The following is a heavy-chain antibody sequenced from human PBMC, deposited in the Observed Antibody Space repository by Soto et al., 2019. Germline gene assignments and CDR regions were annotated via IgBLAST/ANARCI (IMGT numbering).Heavy chain of an antibody. CDR3: ARGGRRPVNYYQSTAYKGDCDV. J-gene: IGHJ3*01. Sequence: PSETLSLTCNVSGGSISNYYWTWVRQSPEKGLERICYMYYNGNINYNPSLKSRVTISIDTSKNQFSLTLKSVSAADTAVYYCARGGRRPVNYYQSTAYKGDCDVWGQGRMVTVSS. V-gene: IGHV4-59*01. D-gene: IGHD3-22*01. CDR2: MYYNGNI. CDR1: GGSISNYY.